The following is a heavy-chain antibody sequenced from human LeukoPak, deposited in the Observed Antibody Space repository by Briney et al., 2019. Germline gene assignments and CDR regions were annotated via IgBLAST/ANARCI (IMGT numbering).Heavy chain of an antibody. D-gene: IGHD3-3*01. CDR3: ARGRDFWSGYYWGYYFDY. V-gene: IGHV3-23*01. CDR2: ISGSGGST. CDR1: GFTFSSYA. J-gene: IGHJ4*02. Sequence: GGSLRLSCAASGFTFSSYAMSWVRQAPGKGLEWVSAISGSGGSTYYADSVKGRFTISRDNSKNTLYLQMNSLRAEDTAVYYCARGRDFWSGYYWGYYFDYWGQGTLVTVSS.